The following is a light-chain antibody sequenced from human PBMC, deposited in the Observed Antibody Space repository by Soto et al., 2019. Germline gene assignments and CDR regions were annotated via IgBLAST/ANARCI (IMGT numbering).Light chain of an antibody. Sequence: EIVLTQSPGTLSLSPGERATLSCRASQSVSGSYLAWYQQKPGQAPRLLIHGAFSRATGIPDRFSGSGSGTDFSLTISRLEPEDFAVYYCQQYGSSPTFGQGTKLE. J-gene: IGKJ2*01. CDR1: QSVSGSY. CDR3: QQYGSSPT. CDR2: GAF. V-gene: IGKV3-20*01.